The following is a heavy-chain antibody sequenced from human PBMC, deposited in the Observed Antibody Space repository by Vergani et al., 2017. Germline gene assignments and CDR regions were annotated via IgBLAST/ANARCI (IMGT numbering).Heavy chain of an antibody. V-gene: IGHV4-59*01. CDR3: ARGGYHDVLGGYYTATHGFDI. J-gene: IGHJ3*02. CDR1: GVSSNSYY. CDR2: IYYSGST. Sequence: QVQLQESGPGLVKPSETLSLICSVSGVSSNSYYWNWIRQSPGKGLEWIGYIYYSGSTNYNPSLRGRVSISVDTAKHQFSLRLSSLTAADTAMYYWARGGYHDVLGGYYTATHGFDIWGQGTLVTVSA. D-gene: IGHD3-3*01.